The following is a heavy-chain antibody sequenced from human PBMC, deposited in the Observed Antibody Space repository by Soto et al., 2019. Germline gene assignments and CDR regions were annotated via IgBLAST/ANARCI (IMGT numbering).Heavy chain of an antibody. V-gene: IGHV1-69*01. J-gene: IGHJ4*02. Sequence: QVQLAQSGAEVKGPGSSVKVSCKASGGGNLRDYRTTWVRRAPGQGLEGMGGIIPKLGSANYAQNFRGRVTITADESTNSVYMELRSLRSDDTAVYYCARGSDVDNFGAVYWGRGTPVTVSS. CDR1: GGGNLRDYR. CDR3: ARGSDVDNFGAVY. CDR2: IIPKLGSA. D-gene: IGHD2-21*01.